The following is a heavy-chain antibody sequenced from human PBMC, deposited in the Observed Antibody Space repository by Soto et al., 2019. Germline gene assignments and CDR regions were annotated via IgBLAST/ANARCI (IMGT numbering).Heavy chain of an antibody. Sequence: QLHLVQSGAVVKKPGASVTVSCSASGYPVTANYMHWVRQAPGRGLEWMGGINPATGAAKYTQTFQGRVTMTRDTSTSTVFMELSGLTSEDTAVFYWARGGGVGVAGSAAFDMWGQGTLVTVSS. CDR2: INPATGAA. V-gene: IGHV1-2*02. CDR3: ARGGGVGVAGSAAFDM. CDR1: GYPVTANY. J-gene: IGHJ3*02. D-gene: IGHD3-3*01.